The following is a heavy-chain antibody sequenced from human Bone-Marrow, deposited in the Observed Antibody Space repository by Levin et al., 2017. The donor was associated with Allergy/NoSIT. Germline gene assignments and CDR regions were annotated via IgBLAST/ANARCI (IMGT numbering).Heavy chain of an antibody. Sequence: GGSLRLSCAASGFAFSSYSIHWVRQAPGKGLEAVAVITKDGKKTYYADAVRGRFTISRDNSRNTLYLQMNSLGPEDTAVYYCARPTRVGGTYYDAFDGWGQGTMVTVSS. CDR3: ARPTRVGGTYYDAFDG. J-gene: IGHJ3*01. D-gene: IGHD1-26*01. CDR1: GFAFSSYS. CDR2: ITKDGKKT. V-gene: IGHV3-30*04.